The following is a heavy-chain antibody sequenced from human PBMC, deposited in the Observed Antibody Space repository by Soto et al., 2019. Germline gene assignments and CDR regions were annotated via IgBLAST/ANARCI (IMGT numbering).Heavy chain of an antibody. CDR2: IYYSGST. Sequence: QLQLQESGPGLVKPSETLSLTCTVSGGSISSSSYYWGWIRQPPGKGLEWIGSIYYSGSTYYNPSLKSRVTISVDTSKNQFSLKLSSVTAADTAVYYCAAPRAGFPNYGDYPVDYWGQGTLVTVSS. CDR1: GGSISSSSYY. D-gene: IGHD4-17*01. J-gene: IGHJ4*02. CDR3: AAPRAGFPNYGDYPVDY. V-gene: IGHV4-39*01.